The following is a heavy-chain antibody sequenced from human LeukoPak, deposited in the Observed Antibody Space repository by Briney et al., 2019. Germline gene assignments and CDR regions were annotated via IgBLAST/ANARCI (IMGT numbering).Heavy chain of an antibody. Sequence: SVKVSCKASGGTFSSYAISWVRQAPGQGLEWMGGIIPIFGTANYAQKFQGRVTITADKSTSTAYMELSSLRSEDTAVYYCAREGGYSYDDAFDIWGQGTMVTVSS. D-gene: IGHD5-18*01. CDR1: GGTFSSYA. J-gene: IGHJ3*02. CDR2: IIPIFGTA. V-gene: IGHV1-69*06. CDR3: AREGGYSYDDAFDI.